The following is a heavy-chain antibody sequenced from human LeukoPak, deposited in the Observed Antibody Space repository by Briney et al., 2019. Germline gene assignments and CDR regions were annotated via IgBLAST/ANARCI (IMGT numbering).Heavy chain of an antibody. CDR1: GYSINNNYY. D-gene: IGHD3-22*01. V-gene: IGHV4-4*07. J-gene: IGHJ4*02. CDR3: ARVRYSDSSVLTRKRSYYFDY. CDR2: ISTSGST. Sequence: PSETLSLTCTVSGYSINNNYYWDWVRQPAGKGLESIGHISTSGSTNYNPSLKSRVTMSVDTSKNQFSLKLSSVTAADTAVYYCARVRYSDSSVLTRKRSYYFDYWGRGTLVTVSS.